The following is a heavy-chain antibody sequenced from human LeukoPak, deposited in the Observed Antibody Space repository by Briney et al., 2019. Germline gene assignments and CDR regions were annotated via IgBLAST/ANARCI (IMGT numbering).Heavy chain of an antibody. CDR3: ARENVVVIAHDAFDI. Sequence: SVKVSCKASGGTFSSYTISWVRQAPGQGLEWIGRIIPILGIANYAQKFQGRVTITADKSTSTAYMELSSLRSEDTAVYYCARENVVVIAHDAFDISGPGTMVTVSS. CDR2: IIPILGIA. V-gene: IGHV1-69*04. CDR1: GGTFSSYT. J-gene: IGHJ3*02. D-gene: IGHD2-21*01.